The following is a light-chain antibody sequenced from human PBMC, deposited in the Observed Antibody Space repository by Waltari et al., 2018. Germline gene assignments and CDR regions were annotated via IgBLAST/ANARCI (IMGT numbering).Light chain of an antibody. CDR1: SSDIGDSDS. J-gene: IGLJ1*01. CDR3: SAYSGTTNPYV. V-gene: IGLV2-8*01. CDR2: EVT. Sequence: QSALTQPPSASGSLGQSVTISCTATSSDIGDSDSVSWYQQYPGKAPTVIIYEVTKRPSGVPDRFSGTKSGTTASLTVSGLQAGDEADYYCSAYSGTTNPYVFGTGTTVIVL.